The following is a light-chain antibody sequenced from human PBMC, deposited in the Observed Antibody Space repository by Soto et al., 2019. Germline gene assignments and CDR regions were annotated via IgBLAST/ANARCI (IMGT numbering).Light chain of an antibody. J-gene: IGKJ4*01. CDR1: QSLGSF. CDR3: QQRASWPLT. CDR2: DIS. Sequence: EIVLTQSPATLSLSPGERATLSCRASQSLGSFLDWYQQKPGQAPRLLIYDISNRATGIPARFSGSGSGTDFTLTISSLEPEDFAVYFCQQRASWPLTFGGGTKVEIK. V-gene: IGKV3-11*01.